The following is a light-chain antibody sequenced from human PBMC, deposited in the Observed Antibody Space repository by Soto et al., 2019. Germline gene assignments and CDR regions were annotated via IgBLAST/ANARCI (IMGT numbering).Light chain of an antibody. CDR2: GVS. Sequence: EIVLTQSPGTLSLSPGERATLSCRASQSVSSNYFAWHQQKPGQAPRLLIYGVSSRPTGIPDRFSGSGSGTDFTLTINRLEPEDFAVYYCEQYGSSPRTFGQGTKVEIK. CDR3: EQYGSSPRT. J-gene: IGKJ1*01. CDR1: QSVSSNY. V-gene: IGKV3-20*01.